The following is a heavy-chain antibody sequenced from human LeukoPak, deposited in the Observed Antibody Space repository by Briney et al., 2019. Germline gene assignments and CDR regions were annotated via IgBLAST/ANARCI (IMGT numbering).Heavy chain of an antibody. Sequence: GGSLRLSCAASGFSLGDNWMNWVRQAPGKGLEWLATIKQDGSETHYLDSVKGRLSISRDNAKNSLYLQINSLRAEDTAVYYCARGGGWDQLLCHYWGQGTLVTVSS. D-gene: IGHD2-2*01. CDR3: ARGGGWDQLLCHY. CDR2: IKQDGSET. V-gene: IGHV3-7*01. CDR1: GFSLGDNW. J-gene: IGHJ4*02.